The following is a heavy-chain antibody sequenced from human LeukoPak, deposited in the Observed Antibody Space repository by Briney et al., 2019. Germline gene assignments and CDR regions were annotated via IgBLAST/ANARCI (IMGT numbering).Heavy chain of an antibody. CDR1: GFTFSSYA. Sequence: GRSLRLSCAASGFTFSSYAMHGVRQAPGKGLEWVAVISYDGSNKYYADSVKGRFTISRDNSKNALYLQMNSLRAEDTAVYYCVYDSSGYYYGYFDYWGQGTLVTVSS. CDR3: VYDSSGYYYGYFDY. J-gene: IGHJ4*02. V-gene: IGHV3-30*04. D-gene: IGHD3-22*01. CDR2: ISYDGSNK.